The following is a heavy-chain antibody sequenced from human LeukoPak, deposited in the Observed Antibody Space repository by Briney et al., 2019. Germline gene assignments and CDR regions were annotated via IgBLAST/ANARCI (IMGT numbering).Heavy chain of an antibody. D-gene: IGHD5-12*01. CDR2: IYTSGST. V-gene: IGHV4-4*07. CDR3: AKGGGATIYYYMDV. J-gene: IGHJ6*03. CDR1: GGSISSYY. Sequence: PSETLSLTCTVSGGSISSYYWSWIRQPAGKGLEWLGRIYTSGSTNYNPSLKSRVTMSVDTSKNQFSLKLSSVTAADTALYYCAKGGGATIYYYMDVWGKGTTVTVSS.